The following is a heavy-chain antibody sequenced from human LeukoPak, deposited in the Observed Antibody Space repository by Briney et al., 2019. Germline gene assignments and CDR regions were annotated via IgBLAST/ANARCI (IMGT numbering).Heavy chain of an antibody. V-gene: IGHV3-20*04. J-gene: IGHJ6*03. D-gene: IGHD6-13*01. CDR2: INWDSETT. Sequence: GGSLRLSCAASGFTFDDYGMSWVRQAPGKGLEWVSGINWDSETTGYTDSVKGRFTISRDKAKNSLYLQMNSLRAEDTALYYCARAYTSSRHYYYYYMDVWGKGTTVTVSS. CDR1: GFTFDDYG. CDR3: ARAYTSSRHYYYYYMDV.